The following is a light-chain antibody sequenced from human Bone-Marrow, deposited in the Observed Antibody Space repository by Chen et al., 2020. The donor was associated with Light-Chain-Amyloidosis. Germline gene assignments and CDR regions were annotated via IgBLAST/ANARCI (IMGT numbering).Light chain of an antibody. CDR3: SSYTSSSTRV. Sequence: QYALTQPASVSGSPGQSITISCTGPSSDVGGYNYVSWYQQHPGKAPKLMIYDVSNRPSGVSNRFSGSKSGNTASLTISGLQAEDEADYYCSSYTSSSTRVFGTGTKVTVL. CDR1: SSDVGGYNY. J-gene: IGLJ1*01. V-gene: IGLV2-14*01. CDR2: DVS.